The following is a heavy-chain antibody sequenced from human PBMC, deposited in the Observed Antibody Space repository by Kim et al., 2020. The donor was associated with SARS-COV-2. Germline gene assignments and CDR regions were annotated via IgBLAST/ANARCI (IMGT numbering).Heavy chain of an antibody. CDR3: ARGECEILVFPASGTDF. V-gene: IGHV1-2*06. CDR2: INLDNGGT. D-gene: IGHD1-7*01. J-gene: IGHJ6*01. Sequence: ASVRVSCEASGDSFTTYEIHWVRQAPGQGLEWMGRINLDNGGTKYAQRYQGRVTMTRDTSINTVYMELSSLRPDDTAVYFCARGECEILVFPASGTDFWG. CDR1: GDSFTTYE.